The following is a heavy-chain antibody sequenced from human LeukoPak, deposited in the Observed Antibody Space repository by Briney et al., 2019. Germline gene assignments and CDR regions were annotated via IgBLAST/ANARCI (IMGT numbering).Heavy chain of an antibody. CDR2: INHSGST. CDR1: GGSFSGYY. CDR3: ARGRATFDY. V-gene: IGHV4-34*01. Sequence: SETLSLACAVYGGSFSGYYWSWIRQPPGKGLEWIGEINHSGSTNYNPSLKSRVTISVDTSKNQFSLKLSSVTAADTAVYYCARGRATFDYWGQGTLVTVSS. J-gene: IGHJ4*02.